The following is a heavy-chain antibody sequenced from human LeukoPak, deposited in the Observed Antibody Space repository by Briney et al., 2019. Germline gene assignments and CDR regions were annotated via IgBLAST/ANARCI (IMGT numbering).Heavy chain of an antibody. CDR1: GFRFNAYA. CDR2: IAYDGSSV. Sequence: PGRSLRLSCAGSGFRFNAYALHWVRQAPGKGLEWLAFIAYDGSSVYYKESVKDRFLISRDYSNNMLYLQMDSLRGEDTAVYYCERRGLPRRYNMYFYMDVWGKGTPVNVSS. D-gene: IGHD5-12*01. V-gene: IGHV3-30*04. CDR3: ERRGLPRRYNMYFYMDV. J-gene: IGHJ6*03.